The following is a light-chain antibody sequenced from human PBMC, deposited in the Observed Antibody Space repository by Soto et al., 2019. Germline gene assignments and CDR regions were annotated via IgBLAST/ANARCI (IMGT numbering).Light chain of an antibody. Sequence: QSVLTQPPSASGSPGQSVTISCTGTSSDVGAYNYVSWYQQLPGKAPKLIIYEVSKRPSGVPDRFSGSKSVNTASLTVSGLQAEDEADYYCTSYAGTYSFFYVFGTGTKLTVL. CDR3: TSYAGTYSFFYV. J-gene: IGLJ1*01. CDR1: SSDVGAYNY. CDR2: EVS. V-gene: IGLV2-8*01.